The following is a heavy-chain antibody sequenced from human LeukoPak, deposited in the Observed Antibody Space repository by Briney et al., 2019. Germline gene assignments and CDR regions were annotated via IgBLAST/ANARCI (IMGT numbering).Heavy chain of an antibody. CDR3: AKVGTGSGYYRFDY. D-gene: IGHD3-22*01. Sequence: GGSLRLSCAASGFTFISYAMHWVRQVPGKGLEWVALIRYDGSNKYYADSVKGRFTISRDNSKNTLYLQMNSLRAEDTAVYYCAKVGTGSGYYRFDYWGQGTLVTVSS. CDR1: GFTFISYA. CDR2: IRYDGSNK. V-gene: IGHV3-30*02. J-gene: IGHJ4*02.